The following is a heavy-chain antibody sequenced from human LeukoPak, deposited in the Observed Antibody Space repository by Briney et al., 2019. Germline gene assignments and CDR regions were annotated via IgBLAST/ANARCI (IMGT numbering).Heavy chain of an antibody. CDR2: ISYDGSNK. D-gene: IGHD6-13*01. CDR3: ARVVSSSWDFDY. Sequence: SLRLSCAASGFTFSSYAMHWVRQAPGKGLEWVAVISYDGSNKYYADSVKGRFTISRDNSKNTLYLQMNSLRAEDTAVYYCARVVSSSWDFDYWGQGTPVTVSS. V-gene: IGHV3-30-3*01. CDR1: GFTFSSYA. J-gene: IGHJ4*02.